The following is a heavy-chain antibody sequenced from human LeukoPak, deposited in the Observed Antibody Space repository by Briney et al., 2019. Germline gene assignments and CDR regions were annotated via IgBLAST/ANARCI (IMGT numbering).Heavy chain of an antibody. CDR1: GGSISSVGYY. Sequence: SQTLSLTCTVSGGSISSVGYYWSWIRQPPGTGLEWIGYIYHSGSTYYNPSLKSRVTMSVDTSKNQFSLKLSSVTAADTAVYYCASSRASNVPAANVDYWGQGTLVTVSS. D-gene: IGHD2-2*01. V-gene: IGHV4-30-2*01. J-gene: IGHJ4*02. CDR3: ASSRASNVPAANVDY. CDR2: IYHSGST.